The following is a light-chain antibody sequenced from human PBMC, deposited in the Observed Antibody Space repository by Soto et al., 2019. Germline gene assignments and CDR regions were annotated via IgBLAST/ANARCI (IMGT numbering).Light chain of an antibody. Sequence: DIQMTQSPSTLSAALGDGVTITFRASESISNFLAWYQQKPGKAPNLLIYKASSLESGVPSRFSGSGSGTEFTLTISSLQPDDFATYYCQPYNSYSRTFGQGTKV. J-gene: IGKJ1*01. CDR2: KAS. V-gene: IGKV1-5*03. CDR1: ESISNF. CDR3: QPYNSYSRT.